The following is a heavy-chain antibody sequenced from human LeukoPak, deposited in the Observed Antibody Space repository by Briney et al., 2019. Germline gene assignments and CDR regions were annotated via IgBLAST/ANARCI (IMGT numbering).Heavy chain of an antibody. CDR2: ISDSVSGSGGNT. J-gene: IGHJ4*02. Sequence: PGGSLRLSCAASGFTFINYAVSWVRQAPGKGLEWVSAISDSVSGSGGNTYYADSVKGRFTISRDNSKNTLFLQMNSLRAEDTAVYYCTKVEDGTGSPQLPFDYWGQGTLVTVSS. CDR1: GFTFINYA. D-gene: IGHD2-8*02. CDR3: TKVEDGTGSPQLPFDY. V-gene: IGHV3-23*01.